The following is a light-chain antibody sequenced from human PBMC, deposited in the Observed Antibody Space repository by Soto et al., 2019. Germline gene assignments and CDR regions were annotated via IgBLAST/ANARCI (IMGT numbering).Light chain of an antibody. Sequence: EIVMTQSPATLSVSPGERASLSCRASQSVGSNLAWYQQTAGQAPRLLIYGASTRATGIPARFSGSGSGTEFTLTISSLQSEDFAVYYCQQYGSSPYTFGQGTKLEIK. CDR2: GAS. J-gene: IGKJ2*01. CDR3: QQYGSSPYT. V-gene: IGKV3-15*01. CDR1: QSVGSN.